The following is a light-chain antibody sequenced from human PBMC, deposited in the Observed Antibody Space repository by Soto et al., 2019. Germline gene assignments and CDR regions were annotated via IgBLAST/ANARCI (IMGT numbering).Light chain of an antibody. CDR1: SNT. Sequence: SNTVSWFQHLPRTAPKLLIFSNSQRPSGVPDRFSGAKSGTSASLAISGLQSEDEANYYCATWDDGLSAYVFGTGTKVTVL. J-gene: IGLJ1*01. V-gene: IGLV1-44*01. CDR2: SNS. CDR3: ATWDDGLSAYV.